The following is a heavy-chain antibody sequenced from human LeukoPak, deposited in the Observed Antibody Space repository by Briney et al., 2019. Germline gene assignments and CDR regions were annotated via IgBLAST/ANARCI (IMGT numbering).Heavy chain of an antibody. Sequence: SETLSLTCTVSGGSISSYYWSWIRQPAGKGLEWIGRIYTSGSTNYNPSLKSRVTMSVDTSKNQFSLKLSSVTAADTAVYYCARGDYYDSSGYQSPSFDYWGQGTLVTVSS. CDR3: ARGDYYDSSGYQSPSFDY. V-gene: IGHV4-4*07. CDR2: IYTSGST. CDR1: GGSISSYY. J-gene: IGHJ4*02. D-gene: IGHD3-22*01.